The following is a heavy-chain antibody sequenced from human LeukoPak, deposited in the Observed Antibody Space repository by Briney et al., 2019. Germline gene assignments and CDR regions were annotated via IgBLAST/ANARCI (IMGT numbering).Heavy chain of an antibody. CDR3: ARDGKAKNDY. CDR2: MSDNGDTT. CDR1: GFTFSTYA. J-gene: IGHJ4*02. Sequence: GGSLRLSCAASGFTFSTYAMQWVRQAPNKRLEYVSGMSDNGDTTYYANSVRGRFTMSRDNSRNTLYLQMGSLRPEDTAVYYCARDGKAKNDYWGQGTLVTVST. V-gene: IGHV3-64*01. D-gene: IGHD1-26*01.